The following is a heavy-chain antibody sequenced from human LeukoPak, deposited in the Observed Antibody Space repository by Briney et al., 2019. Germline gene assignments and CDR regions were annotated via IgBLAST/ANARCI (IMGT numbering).Heavy chain of an antibody. V-gene: IGHV4-39*07. CDR2: IYYSGST. CDR3: ARDRTGDNWFDP. J-gene: IGHJ5*02. CDR1: GGSISSGSYY. D-gene: IGHD7-27*01. Sequence: PSQTLSLTCTVSGGSISSGSYYWSWIRQPPGKGLEWIGSIYYSGSTYYNPSLKSRVTISVDTSKNQFSLKLSSVTAADTAVYYCARDRTGDNWFDPWGQGTLVTVSS.